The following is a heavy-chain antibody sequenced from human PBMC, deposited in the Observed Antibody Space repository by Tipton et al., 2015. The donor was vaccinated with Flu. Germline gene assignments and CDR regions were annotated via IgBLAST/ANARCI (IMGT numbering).Heavy chain of an antibody. V-gene: IGHV4-39*01. J-gene: IGHJ4*02. Sequence: TLSLTCTVPGGSISSSGYYWGWIRQPPGKGLEWIGTIYYSGSTYYNPSLKSRVTISVDTSKNQFSLNLNSVTAADTAFYYCARTFGGSYRRSFDFWGQGALVTVSS. CDR2: IYYSGST. CDR1: GGSISSSGYY. D-gene: IGHD1-26*01. CDR3: ARTFGGSYRRSFDF.